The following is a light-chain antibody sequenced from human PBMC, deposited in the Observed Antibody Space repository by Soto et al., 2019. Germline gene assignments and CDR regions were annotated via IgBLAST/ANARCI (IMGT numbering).Light chain of an antibody. CDR2: DVS. Sequence: QSALTQPASVSGSRGQSITISCTGTSSDVGGSNYVSWYRQHPGKAPQLMIYDVSHRPSGVSNRFSASKSGNTASLTISGLQAEDEADYYCSSYTSSSAVVFGGGTKLTVL. CDR3: SSYTSSSAVV. J-gene: IGLJ2*01. CDR1: SSDVGGSNY. V-gene: IGLV2-14*03.